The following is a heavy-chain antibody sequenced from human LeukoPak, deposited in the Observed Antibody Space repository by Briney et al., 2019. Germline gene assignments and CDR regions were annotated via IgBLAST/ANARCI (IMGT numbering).Heavy chain of an antibody. CDR3: AREVVSGTFDS. CDR1: GGSISSYY. V-gene: IGHV4-59*01. Sequence: PSETLSLTCTVSGGSISSYYWSWIRQPPGKGLEWIGYIYYSGSTSYNPSLKSRVTISVDTSKNQFSLKLSSVTAVDTAVYYCAREVVSGTFDSWGQGTLVTVSS. J-gene: IGHJ4*02. CDR2: IYYSGST. D-gene: IGHD6-19*01.